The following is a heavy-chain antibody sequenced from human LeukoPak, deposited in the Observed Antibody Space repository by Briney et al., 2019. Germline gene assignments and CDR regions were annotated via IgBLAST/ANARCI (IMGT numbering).Heavy chain of an antibody. D-gene: IGHD3-22*01. Sequence: GGSLKLSCAASGFTFRSYGMHWVRQAPGKGLEYVSAISSNGGRTYYANSVKGRFTISRDNSRNTLYLQMGSLRAEDMAVYYCATCYYDSGGFHIHHWGQGTLVTVSS. CDR2: ISSNGGRT. V-gene: IGHV3-64*01. CDR3: ATCYYDSGGFHIHH. J-gene: IGHJ1*01. CDR1: GFTFRSYG.